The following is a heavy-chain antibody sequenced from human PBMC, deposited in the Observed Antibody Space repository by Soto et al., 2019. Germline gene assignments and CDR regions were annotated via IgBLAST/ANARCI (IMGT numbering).Heavy chain of an antibody. J-gene: IGHJ4*02. V-gene: IGHV4-31*03. Sequence: SETLSLTCTVSGGSISSGGYYWSWIRQHPGKGLEWIGYIYYSGSTYYNPSLKSRVTISVDTSKNQFSLKLSSVTAADTAVYYCARDCSSTSCYAKGFDYWGQGTLVTVSS. CDR3: ARDCSSTSCYAKGFDY. CDR1: GGSISSGGYY. D-gene: IGHD2-2*01. CDR2: IYYSGST.